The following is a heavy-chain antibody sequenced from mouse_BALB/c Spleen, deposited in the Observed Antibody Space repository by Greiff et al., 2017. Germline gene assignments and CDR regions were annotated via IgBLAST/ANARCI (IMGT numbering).Heavy chain of an antibody. CDR2: INPSSGYT. CDR1: GYTFTSYT. CDR3: ARSRWLLRDYYAMDY. D-gene: IGHD2-3*01. Sequence: VQLVESGAELARPGASVKMSCKASGYTFTSYTMHWVKQRPGQGLEWIGYINPSSGYTNYNQKFKDKATLTADKSSSTAYMQLSSLTSEDSAVYYCARSRWLLRDYYAMDYWGQGTSVTVSS. J-gene: IGHJ4*01. V-gene: IGHV1-4*01.